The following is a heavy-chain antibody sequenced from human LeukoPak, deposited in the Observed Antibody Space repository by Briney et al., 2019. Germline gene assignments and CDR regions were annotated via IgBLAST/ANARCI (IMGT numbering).Heavy chain of an antibody. V-gene: IGHV4-34*01. J-gene: IGHJ4*02. CDR2: INHSGST. CDR3: ARDPGYHHSSGFREYYFDY. Sequence: SETLSLTCAVYGGSFSGYYWSCICQPPGKGLEWIGEINHSGSTNYNPSLKSRVTISVDTSKNQFSLKLSSVTAADTAVYYCARDPGYHHSSGFREYYFDYWGQGTLVTVSS. CDR1: GGSFSGYY. D-gene: IGHD3-22*01.